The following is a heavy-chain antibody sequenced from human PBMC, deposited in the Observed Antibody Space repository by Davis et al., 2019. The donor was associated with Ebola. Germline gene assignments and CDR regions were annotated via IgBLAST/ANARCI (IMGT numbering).Heavy chain of an antibody. CDR3: TRQIGVIEH. V-gene: IGHV4-39*01. CDR2: IYYTGST. Sequence: SGSLTLSCTVSGGSISSSTYYWGWIRQPPGKGLEWIGTIYYTGSTNYNPSLQSRVTISVDTSKNQFSLNLRSVTATDTAIYDCTRQIGVIEHWGQGTLATVSS. D-gene: IGHD2-21*01. CDR1: GGSISSSTYY. J-gene: IGHJ1*01.